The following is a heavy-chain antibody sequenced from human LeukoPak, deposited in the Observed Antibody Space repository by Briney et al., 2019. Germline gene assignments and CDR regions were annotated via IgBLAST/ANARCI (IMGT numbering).Heavy chain of an antibody. CDR3: ARDSAAIQNYYYGMDV. V-gene: IGHV1-8*01. Sequence: ASVKVSCKASGYTFTSYDINWVRQATGQGLEWMGWMNPNSGNTGYAQKFQGRVTMTRNTSISTAYMELSSLRSEDTAVYYCARDSAAIQNYYYGMDVWGQGTLVTVSS. CDR1: GYTFTSYD. J-gene: IGHJ6*02. D-gene: IGHD2-2*02. CDR2: MNPNSGNT.